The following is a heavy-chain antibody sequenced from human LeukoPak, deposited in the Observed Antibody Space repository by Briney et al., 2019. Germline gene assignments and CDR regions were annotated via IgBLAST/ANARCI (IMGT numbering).Heavy chain of an antibody. Sequence: ASVKVSCKASGYTFTSYAMHWVRQAPGQRLEWMGWINAGNGNTKYSQKFQGRVTITRDTSASTAYMELSSLRSEDTAVYYCAREGYCSGGSCYINWCDPWGQGTLVTV. CDR3: AREGYCSGGSCYINWCDP. V-gene: IGHV1-3*01. CDR1: GYTFTSYA. D-gene: IGHD2-15*01. J-gene: IGHJ5*02. CDR2: INAGNGNT.